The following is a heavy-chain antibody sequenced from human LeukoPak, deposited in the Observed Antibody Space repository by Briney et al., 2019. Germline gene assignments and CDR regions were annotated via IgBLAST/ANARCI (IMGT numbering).Heavy chain of an antibody. CDR3: TRDPSEASHPYYFDY. CDR1: GFTFDDYG. CDR2: INWNGGSR. V-gene: IGHV3-20*04. Sequence: GGSLRLSCAASGFTFDDYGMSWVRQAPGKGLEWVSSINWNGGSRGYADSVKGRFTISRDNAKNSLYLQMNSLRAEDTAVYYCTRDPSEASHPYYFDYWGQGILVTVSS. J-gene: IGHJ4*02. D-gene: IGHD6-25*01.